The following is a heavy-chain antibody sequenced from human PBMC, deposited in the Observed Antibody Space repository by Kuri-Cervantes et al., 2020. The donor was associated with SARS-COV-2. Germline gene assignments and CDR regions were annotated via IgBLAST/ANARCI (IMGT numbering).Heavy chain of an antibody. D-gene: IGHD5-18*01. CDR3: ASVEGVTPDY. CDR1: GFTFSSYE. J-gene: IGHJ4*02. V-gene: IGHV3-48*03. Sequence: LSLTCAASGFTFSSYEMNWVRQAPGKGLEWVSYISSSGNTIYYADSVKGRSTISRDNAKNSLYLQMNSLRAEDTAVYYCASVEGVTPDYWGQGTLVTVSS. CDR2: ISSSGNTI.